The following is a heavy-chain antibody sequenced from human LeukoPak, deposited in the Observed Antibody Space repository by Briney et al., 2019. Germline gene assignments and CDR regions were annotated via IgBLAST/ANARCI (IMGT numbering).Heavy chain of an antibody. CDR1: VFTFTSSA. V-gene: IGHV1-58*01. Sequence: ASVKVSRKASVFTFTSSAVQWVRQARGQRLEWIGWMGAGSGDKNYAQKFQERVTITRDMSTSTAYMELSSLRSEDTAVYYCAADRIYPPAYGDKPRTYYSGMDVWGKGTTVTVSS. CDR3: AADRIYPPAYGDKPRTYYSGMDV. J-gene: IGHJ6*04. CDR2: MGAGSGDK. D-gene: IGHD4-17*01.